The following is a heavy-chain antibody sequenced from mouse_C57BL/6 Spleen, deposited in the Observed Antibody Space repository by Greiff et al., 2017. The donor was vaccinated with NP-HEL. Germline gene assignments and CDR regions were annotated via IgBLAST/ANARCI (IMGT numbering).Heavy chain of an antibody. CDR1: GFTFSNYW. J-gene: IGHJ4*01. D-gene: IGHD1-1*01. CDR3: TATVESYAMDY. Sequence: EVQRVESGGGLVQPGGSMKLSCVASGFTFSNYWMNWVRQSPEKGLEWVAQIRLKSDNYATHYAESVKGRFTISRDDSKSSVYLQMNNLRAEDTGIDYCTATVESYAMDYWGQGTSVTVSS. CDR2: IRLKSDNYAT. V-gene: IGHV6-3*01.